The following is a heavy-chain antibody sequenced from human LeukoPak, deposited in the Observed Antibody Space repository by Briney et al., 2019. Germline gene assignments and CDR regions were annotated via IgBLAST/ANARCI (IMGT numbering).Heavy chain of an antibody. D-gene: IGHD2-2*01. CDR3: AKVPPDYGDY. J-gene: IGHJ4*02. CDR1: GFTFSSYA. CDR2: ISGSGGST. Sequence: GGSLRLSCAASGFTFSSYAMSWVRPAPGRGREWVSAISGSGGSTYYADSVKGRFTISRDNSKNTLYLQMNSLRAEDTAVYYCAKVPPDYGDYWGQGTLVSVSS. V-gene: IGHV3-23*01.